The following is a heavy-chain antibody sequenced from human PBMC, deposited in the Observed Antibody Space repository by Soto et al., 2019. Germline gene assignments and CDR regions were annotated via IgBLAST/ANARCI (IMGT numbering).Heavy chain of an antibody. CDR1: GFTFSSYA. CDR2: ISGSGGST. J-gene: IGHJ4*02. V-gene: IGHV3-23*01. Sequence: EVQLLESGGGLVQPGGSLRLSCAASGFTFSSYAMSWVRQAPGKGLEWVSAISGSGGSTYYADSVKGRFTISRDNSKNTLYLQMNSLRAEDTAVYYCAKSGCSGGSCYSPFDYWGQGTLVTVSS. D-gene: IGHD2-15*01. CDR3: AKSGCSGGSCYSPFDY.